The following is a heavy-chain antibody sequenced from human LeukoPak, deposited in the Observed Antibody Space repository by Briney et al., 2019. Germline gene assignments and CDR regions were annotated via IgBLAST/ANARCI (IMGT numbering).Heavy chain of an antibody. Sequence: SVKVSCKASGGTFSSYAISWVRQAPGQGLEWMGGIIPIFGTANYAQKFQGRVTITADESTSTAYMELSSLRSEDTAVYYCARGPHTMIGMDVWGQGTTVTVSS. CDR2: IIPIFGTA. CDR1: GGTFSSYA. J-gene: IGHJ6*02. D-gene: IGHD3-22*01. CDR3: ARGPHTMIGMDV. V-gene: IGHV1-69*13.